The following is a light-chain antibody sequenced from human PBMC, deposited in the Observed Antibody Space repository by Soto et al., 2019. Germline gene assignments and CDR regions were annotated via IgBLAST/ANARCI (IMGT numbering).Light chain of an antibody. J-gene: IGKJ1*01. CDR3: MQSLQTPLT. CDR2: LGS. Sequence: DIVMTQSPLSLPVTPGEPASISCRSSQSLLNSNGYNCLEWYLQKPGQSPQLLIYLGSYRASGVPDRFSGSGSGTDFTLTISRVEAEDVGVYFCMQSLQTPLTFGQGTKVEIK. CDR1: QSLLNSNGYNC. V-gene: IGKV2-28*01.